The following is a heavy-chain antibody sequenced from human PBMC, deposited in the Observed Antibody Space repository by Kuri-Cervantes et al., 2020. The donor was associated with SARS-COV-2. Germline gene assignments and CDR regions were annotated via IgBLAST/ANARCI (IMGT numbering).Heavy chain of an antibody. CDR3: AREGSGSGDAFDI. D-gene: IGHD3-10*01. V-gene: IGHV3-7*03. CDR2: IKEDGTER. Sequence: GGSLRLSCATSGFTFSAYSMNWVRQAPGKGLEWVANIKEDGTERCYVDSVKGRFTIPRDNAKNSLSLQMNNLRAEDTAVYYCAREGSGSGDAFDIWGQGTMVTVSS. CDR1: GFTFSAYS. J-gene: IGHJ3*02.